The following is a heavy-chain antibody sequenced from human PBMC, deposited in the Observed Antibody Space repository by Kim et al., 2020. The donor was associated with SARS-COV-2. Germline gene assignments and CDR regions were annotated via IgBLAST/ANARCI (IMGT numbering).Heavy chain of an antibody. J-gene: IGHJ4*02. Sequence: GGSLRLSCAASGFTFSSYSMNWVRQAPGKGLEWVSSISSSSYIYYADSVKGRFTISRDNAKNSLYLQMNSLRAEDTAVYYCARDAAAGTWHFDYWGQGTLVTVSS. V-gene: IGHV3-21*01. CDR2: ISSSSYI. D-gene: IGHD6-13*01. CDR3: ARDAAAGTWHFDY. CDR1: GFTFSSYS.